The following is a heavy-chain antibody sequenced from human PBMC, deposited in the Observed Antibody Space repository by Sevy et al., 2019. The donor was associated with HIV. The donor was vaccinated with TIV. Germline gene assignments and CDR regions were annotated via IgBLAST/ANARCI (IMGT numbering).Heavy chain of an antibody. V-gene: IGHV3-21*01. D-gene: IGHD6-13*01. Sequence: GGSLRLSCAASGFTFSSYSMNWVRQAPGKGLEWVSSITSTSSYIYYADSVKGRFTISRDNAKNSLYPQMNSLRAEDTAVYYCARSWEQQLLYAFDIWGQGTMVTVSS. CDR3: ARSWEQQLLYAFDI. J-gene: IGHJ3*02. CDR1: GFTFSSYS. CDR2: ITSTSSYI.